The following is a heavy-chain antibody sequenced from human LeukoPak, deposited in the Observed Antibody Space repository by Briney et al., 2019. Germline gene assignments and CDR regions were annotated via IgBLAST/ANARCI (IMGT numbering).Heavy chain of an antibody. CDR3: AGLGYCSSTSCPGNAFDI. CDR1: GFTFSSYT. V-gene: IGHV3-21*01. Sequence: GGSLRLSCAASGFTFSSYTMSWVRQAPGKGLGWVSSISSSSSYIYYADSVKGRFTISRDNAKNSLYLQMNSLRAEDTAVYYCAGLGYCSSTSCPGNAFDIWGQGTMVTVSS. CDR2: ISSSSSYI. D-gene: IGHD2-2*01. J-gene: IGHJ3*02.